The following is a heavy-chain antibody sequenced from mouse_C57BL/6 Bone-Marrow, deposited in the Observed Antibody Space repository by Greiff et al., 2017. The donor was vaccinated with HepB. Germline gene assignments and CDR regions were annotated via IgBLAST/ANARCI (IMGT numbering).Heavy chain of an antibody. D-gene: IGHD1-1*01. CDR3: AGIFDYGSSYYWYFDF. Sequence: VQRVESGPGLVQPSQSLSITCTVSGFSLTSYGVNWVRQSPGKGLEWLGVLWSGGSTDYNASFISRLSISKDNSKSQVFFKMNSLQADDTAIYYFAGIFDYGSSYYWYFDFWGTGTTVTVSS. J-gene: IGHJ1*03. CDR1: GFSLTSYG. CDR2: LWSGGST. V-gene: IGHV2-2*01.